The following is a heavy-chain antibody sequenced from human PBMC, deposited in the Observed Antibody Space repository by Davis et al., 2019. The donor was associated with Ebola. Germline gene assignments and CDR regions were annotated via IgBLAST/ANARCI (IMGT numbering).Heavy chain of an antibody. CDR1: GYTFSNYW. Sequence: GESLKISCTGSGYTFSNYWINWVRQMPGKGLEWMGRIDPSDSYTNFSPSFQGHVTISVDNSIRTVYLHWSSLKATDTAIYYCATHGHYANFPYWGQGTLVTVSS. J-gene: IGHJ4*02. CDR3: ATHGHYANFPY. V-gene: IGHV5-10-1*01. CDR2: IDPSDSYT. D-gene: IGHD4-17*01.